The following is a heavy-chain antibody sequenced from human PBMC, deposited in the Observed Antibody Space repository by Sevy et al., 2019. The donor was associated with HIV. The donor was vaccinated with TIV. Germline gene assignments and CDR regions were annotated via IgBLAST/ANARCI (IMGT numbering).Heavy chain of an antibody. CDR3: DPGHDSSGYFFDY. J-gene: IGHJ4*02. CDR2: ISANNGKT. Sequence: ASVKVSCKASGYTFTSYGISWVRQAPGQGLEWMGWISANNGKTNYAQKIQGRVTMTTDTSTSTAYMEPRSLRSDGTAVYYSDPGHDSSGYFFDYWGQGHLVTVSS. D-gene: IGHD3-22*01. CDR1: GYTFTSYG. V-gene: IGHV1-18*04.